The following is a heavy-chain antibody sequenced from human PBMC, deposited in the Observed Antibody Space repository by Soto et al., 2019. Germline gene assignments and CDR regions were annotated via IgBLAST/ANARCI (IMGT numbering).Heavy chain of an antibody. J-gene: IGHJ5*02. CDR1: GGSISSYY. Sequence: SEPLSLPCTVSGGSISSYYWSWIRQPAGKGLEWIGRIYTSGSTNYNPSLKSRVTMSVDTSKNQFSLKLSSVTAADTAVYYCARGLYGSESYHLWGQGTLVTVSS. V-gene: IGHV4-4*07. D-gene: IGHD3-10*01. CDR2: IYTSGST. CDR3: ARGLYGSESYHL.